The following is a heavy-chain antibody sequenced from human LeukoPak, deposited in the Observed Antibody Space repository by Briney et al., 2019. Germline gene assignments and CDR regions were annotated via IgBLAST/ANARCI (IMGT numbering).Heavy chain of an antibody. J-gene: IGHJ4*02. CDR2: IYGADTI. CDR1: GFTISSSY. V-gene: IGHV3-66*01. CDR3: ARGARGAYFDY. Sequence: GGSLRLSCAASGFTISSSYMSWVRQVPGKGLEWVSCIYGADTIYYADFVKDRFTISRDSNRNILYLQMNILGADDMAVYYCARGARGAYFDYWGQGTLVTVSS. D-gene: IGHD4/OR15-4a*01.